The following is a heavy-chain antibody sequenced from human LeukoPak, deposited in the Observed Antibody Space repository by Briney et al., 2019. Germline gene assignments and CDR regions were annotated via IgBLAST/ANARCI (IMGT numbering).Heavy chain of an antibody. D-gene: IGHD6-13*01. CDR3: ARHNPAAGAYYYYYMDV. J-gene: IGHJ6*03. CDR1: GGSFSGYY. CDR2: INHSGST. V-gene: IGHV4-34*01. Sequence: PSETLSLTCAVYGGSFSGYYWSWIRQPPGKGLEWIGEINHSGSTNYNPSLKSRVTISVDTSKNQFSLKLSSVTAADTAVYYCARHNPAAGAYYYYYMDVWGKGTTVTISS.